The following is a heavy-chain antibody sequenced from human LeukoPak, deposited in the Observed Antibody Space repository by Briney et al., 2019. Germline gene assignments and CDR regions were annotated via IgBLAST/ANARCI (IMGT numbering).Heavy chain of an antibody. J-gene: IGHJ4*02. D-gene: IGHD3-10*01. V-gene: IGHV1-2*02. CDR1: GYTFTGYY. CDR2: INPNSGGT. Sequence: ASVKVFCKASGYTFTGYYIHWVRRAPGQGLEWMGWINPNSGGTSFAQSFQGRVTMTRDTSISTAFMDLSRLRSDDTAVYYCARKATYASGFFDYWGQGTLVTVSS. CDR3: ARKATYASGFFDY.